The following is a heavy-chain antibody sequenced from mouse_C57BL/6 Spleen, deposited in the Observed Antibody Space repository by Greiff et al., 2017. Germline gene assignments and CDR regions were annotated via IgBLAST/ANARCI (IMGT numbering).Heavy chain of an antibody. Sequence: EVKLMESGEGLVKPGGSLKLSCAASGFTFSSYAMSWVRQTPEKRLEWVAYISSGGDYIYYADTVKGRFTISRDNARNTLYLQMSSLKSEDTAMYYCTRDDDYGGAYWGQGTLVTVSA. J-gene: IGHJ3*01. D-gene: IGHD2-4*01. CDR2: ISSGGDYI. V-gene: IGHV5-9-1*02. CDR3: TRDDDYGGAY. CDR1: GFTFSSYA.